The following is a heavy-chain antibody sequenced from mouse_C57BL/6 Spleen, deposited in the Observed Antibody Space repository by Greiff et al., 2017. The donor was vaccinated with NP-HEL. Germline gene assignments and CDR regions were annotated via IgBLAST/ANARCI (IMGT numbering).Heavy chain of an antibody. CDR1: GFTFSDAW. CDR2: IRNKANNHAT. J-gene: IGHJ4*01. D-gene: IGHD3-3*01. Sequence: EVKVVESGGGLVQPGGSMKLSCAASGFTFSDAWMDWVRQSPEKGLEWVAEIRNKANNHATYYAESVKGRFTISRDDSKRSVYLQMNSLRAEDTGIYYCTTGTGYAMDYWGQGTSVTVSS. CDR3: TTGTGYAMDY. V-gene: IGHV6-6*01.